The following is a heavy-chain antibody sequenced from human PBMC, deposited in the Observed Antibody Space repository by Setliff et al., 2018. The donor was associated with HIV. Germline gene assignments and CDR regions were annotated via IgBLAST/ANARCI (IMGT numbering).Heavy chain of an antibody. CDR1: GFSISSRYY. CDR3: ARENGWLFGWFDP. V-gene: IGHV4-38-2*02. Sequence: SETLSLTCDVSGFSISSRYYWGWIRQPPGKGLEWIGSIYHSESTYYNPSVASRITISGDTSKNQFSLKLTSVTAADTAIYYCARENGWLFGWFDPWGQGTPVTVSS. CDR2: IYHSEST. D-gene: IGHD3-22*01. J-gene: IGHJ5*02.